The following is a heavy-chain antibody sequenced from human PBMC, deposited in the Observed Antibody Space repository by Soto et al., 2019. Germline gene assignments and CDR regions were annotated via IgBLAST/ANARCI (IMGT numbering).Heavy chain of an antibody. J-gene: IGHJ6*02. Sequence: QVQLVQSGTEVKKPGASVKVSCKASGYTFTGYYIHWVRQAPGQRLEWMGYINPNSGGPNYAQKFQGRVTMTRDTSISTAYMELSRLRSDDTAVYYCARDCWSGDRYYYGMDVWGQGTTVTVSS. CDR3: ARDCWSGDRYYYGMDV. CDR2: INPNSGGP. CDR1: GYTFTGYY. D-gene: IGHD3-3*01. V-gene: IGHV1-2*02.